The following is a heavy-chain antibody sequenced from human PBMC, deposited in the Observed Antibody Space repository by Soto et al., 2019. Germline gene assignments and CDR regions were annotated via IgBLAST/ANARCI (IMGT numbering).Heavy chain of an antibody. J-gene: IGHJ5*02. CDR3: ARERNRGYSYLAWDWFDP. CDR2: ISSSSSYI. CDR1: GFTFSSYS. V-gene: IGHV3-21*01. D-gene: IGHD5-18*01. Sequence: GGSLRLSCAASGFTFSSYSMNWVRQAPGKGLEWVSSISSSSSYIYYADSVKGRFTISRDNAKNSLYLQMNSLRAEDTAVYYCARERNRGYSYLAWDWFDPWGQEPWSPSPQ.